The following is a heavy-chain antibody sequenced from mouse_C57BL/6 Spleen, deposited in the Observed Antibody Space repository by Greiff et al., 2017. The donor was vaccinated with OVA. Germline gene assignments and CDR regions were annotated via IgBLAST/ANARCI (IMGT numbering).Heavy chain of an antibody. Sequence: EVNLVESGGGLVKPGGSLKLSCAASGFTFSSYAMSWVRQTPEKRLEWVATISDGGSYTYYPDNVKGRFTISRDNAKNNLYLQMSHLKSEDTAMYYCARDSGSSYWFAYWGQGTLVTVSA. CDR2: ISDGGSYT. V-gene: IGHV5-4*01. CDR1: GFTFSSYA. J-gene: IGHJ3*01. CDR3: ARDSGSSYWFAY. D-gene: IGHD1-1*01.